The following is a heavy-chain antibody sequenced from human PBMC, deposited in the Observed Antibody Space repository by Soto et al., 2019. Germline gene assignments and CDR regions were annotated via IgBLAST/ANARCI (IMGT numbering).Heavy chain of an antibody. CDR1: GFTFSSYA. D-gene: IGHD3-10*01. CDR3: AKDGSMVRETSDY. J-gene: IGHJ4*02. V-gene: IGHV3-23*01. CDR2: ISGSGGST. Sequence: GGSLRLSCAASGFTFSSYAMSWVRQAPGKGLEWVSAISGSGGSTYYADSVKGRFTISRDNSKNTLYLQMNSLGAEDTAVYYCAKDGSMVRETSDYWGQGTLVTVSS.